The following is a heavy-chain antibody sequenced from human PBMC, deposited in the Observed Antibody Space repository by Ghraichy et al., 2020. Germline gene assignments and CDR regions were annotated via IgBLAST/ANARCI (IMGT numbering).Heavy chain of an antibody. Sequence: SETLSLTCTVSGGSISSYYWSWIRQPAGKGLEWIGRIYTSGSTNYNPSLKSRVTMSVDTSKNQFSLKLSSVTAADTAVYYCARDLETYYYDSSVGGEGINWFDPWGQGTLVTVSS. CDR3: ARDLETYYYDSSVGGEGINWFDP. CDR2: IYTSGST. J-gene: IGHJ5*02. V-gene: IGHV4-4*07. D-gene: IGHD3-22*01. CDR1: GGSISSYY.